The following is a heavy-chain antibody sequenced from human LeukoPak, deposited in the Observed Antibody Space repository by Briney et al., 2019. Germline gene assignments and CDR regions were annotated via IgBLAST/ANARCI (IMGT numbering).Heavy chain of an antibody. V-gene: IGHV1-18*01. CDR1: GYTFTSYG. D-gene: IGHD3-10*01. J-gene: IGHJ6*03. CDR3: ARDSRSIRGAPDYYMDV. CDR2: ISAYNGNT. Sequence: ASVKVSCKASGYTFTSYGISWVRQAPGQGLEWMGWISAYNGNTNYAQKFQGRVTITADESTSTAYMELSSLRSEDTAVYYCARDSRSIRGAPDYYMDVWGKGTTVTVSS.